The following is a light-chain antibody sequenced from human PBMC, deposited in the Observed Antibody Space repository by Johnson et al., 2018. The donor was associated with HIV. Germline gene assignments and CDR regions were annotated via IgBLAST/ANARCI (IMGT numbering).Light chain of an antibody. J-gene: IGLJ1*01. CDR3: GVWDASLRTGF. V-gene: IGLV1-51*02. CDR2: EDY. CDR1: SSNIENYF. Sequence: QAVLTQPPSVSAAPGQKVTISCSGHSSNIENYFVSWYQQLPGAAPRLLIYEDYKRPSGIPDRFSGSKSGASATLGITGLQTGDEADYYCGVWDASLRTGFFGTGTKVTVL.